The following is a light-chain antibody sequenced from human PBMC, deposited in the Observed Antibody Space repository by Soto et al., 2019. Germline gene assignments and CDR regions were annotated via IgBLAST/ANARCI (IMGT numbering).Light chain of an antibody. V-gene: IGLV1-47*01. CDR1: NSDIGSNS. CDR2: GNN. J-gene: IGLJ1*01. Sequence: QAVVTQPPSASGTPGQRVTISCSGSNSDIGSNSVYSYQQLPGTAPKLLIYGNNQRPSGVPDRFSVSKSDTSASLAISGLRPEDEADYYCAAWDDSLSVYVFGTGTKLTVL. CDR3: AAWDDSLSVYV.